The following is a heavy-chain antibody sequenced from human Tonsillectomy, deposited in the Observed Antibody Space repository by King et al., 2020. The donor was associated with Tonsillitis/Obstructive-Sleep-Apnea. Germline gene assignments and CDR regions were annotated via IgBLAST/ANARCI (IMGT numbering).Heavy chain of an antibody. CDR2: IRGSADKT. J-gene: IGHJ4*02. CDR1: GFTFSNSA. D-gene: IGHD3-22*01. Sequence: VQLVESGGGLIQPGGSLRLSCAASGFTFSNSAMSWVRQTPGKGLEWVSDIRGSADKTHYADSVKGRFTISRDNSKNTLFLQLNSLRADDTAVYYCADSSGPTLNYWGQGTLVTVSS. V-gene: IGHV3-23*04. CDR3: ADSSGPTLNY.